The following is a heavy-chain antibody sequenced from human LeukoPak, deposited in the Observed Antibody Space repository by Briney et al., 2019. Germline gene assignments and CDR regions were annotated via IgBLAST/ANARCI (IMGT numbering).Heavy chain of an antibody. D-gene: IGHD6-19*01. V-gene: IGHV3-23*01. CDR3: AKDDSGYSSAWYYFDY. CDR1: GFTFTSYA. Sequence: QSGGSLRLSCAAAGFTFTSYAMSWVRQAPGEGLEWVSGISGSGGYTNYADSVKGRFTIPRDNSKNTLYLQMSSLRAEDTAVYYCAKDDSGYSSAWYYFDYWGQGTLVTVSS. J-gene: IGHJ4*02. CDR2: ISGSGGYT.